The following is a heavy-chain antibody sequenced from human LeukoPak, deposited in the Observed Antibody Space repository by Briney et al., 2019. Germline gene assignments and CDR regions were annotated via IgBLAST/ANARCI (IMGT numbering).Heavy chain of an antibody. V-gene: IGHV3-72*01. D-gene: IGHD3-22*01. CDR1: GFTFSDHY. J-gene: IGHJ3*02. CDR3: ARRSYYDSSGRRGAFDI. CDR2: TRNKANSYTT. Sequence: PGGSLRLSCAASGFTFSDHYMDWVRQAPGKGLEWVGRTRNKANSYTTEYAASVKGRFTISRDDSKNSLYLQMNSLKTEDTAVYYCARRSYYDSSGRRGAFDIWGQGTMVTVSS.